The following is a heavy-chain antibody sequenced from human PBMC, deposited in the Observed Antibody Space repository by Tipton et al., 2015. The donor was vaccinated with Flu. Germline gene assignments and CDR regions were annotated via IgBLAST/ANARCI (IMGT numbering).Heavy chain of an antibody. J-gene: IGHJ5*02. D-gene: IGHD4-11*01. V-gene: IGHV4-39*07. CDR2: VHQAGTT. CDR3: ARRDYSNYVSEPKNWFDP. Sequence: TLSLTCGVSGDSIRSSNYYWGWIRQPPGKGLEWIGNVHQAGTTYYNPSLRSRVTISLDRPKNHFSLRLTSVTAADTAIYYCARRDYSNYVSEPKNWFDPWGQGTLVTVSS. CDR1: GDSIRSSNYY.